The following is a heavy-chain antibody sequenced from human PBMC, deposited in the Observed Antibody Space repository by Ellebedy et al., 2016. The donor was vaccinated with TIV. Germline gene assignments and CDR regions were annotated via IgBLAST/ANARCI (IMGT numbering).Heavy chain of an antibody. J-gene: IGHJ4*02. CDR3: ARIFSGSSPLGY. CDR2: ISAYNGNT. CDR1: GYTFTNYG. D-gene: IGHD1-26*01. V-gene: IGHV1-18*01. Sequence: ASVKVSXKASGYTFTNYGISWVRQAPGQGLEWMGWISAYNGNTNYAQKLQGRVTMTTDTSTSTAYMELRSLRSDDTAVYYCARIFSGSSPLGYWGQGTLVTVSS.